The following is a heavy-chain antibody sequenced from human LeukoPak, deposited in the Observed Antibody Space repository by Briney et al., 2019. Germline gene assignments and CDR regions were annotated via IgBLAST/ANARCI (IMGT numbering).Heavy chain of an antibody. CDR2: ISGSGGST. CDR1: GFTFSSYA. Sequence: PGGSLRLSCAASGFTFSSYAMSWVRQAPGKGLEWVSAISGSGGSTYYADSVKGRFTISRDNSKNTPYLQMNSLRAEDTAVYYCAKARSITMIVVVIHYYFDYWGQGTLVTVSS. D-gene: IGHD3-22*01. J-gene: IGHJ4*02. V-gene: IGHV3-23*01. CDR3: AKARSITMIVVVIHYYFDY.